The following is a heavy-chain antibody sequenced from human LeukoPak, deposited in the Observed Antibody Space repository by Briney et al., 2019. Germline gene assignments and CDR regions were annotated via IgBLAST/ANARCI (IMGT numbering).Heavy chain of an antibody. CDR3: ATLGFSSGYYYYFDH. Sequence: SETLSLTCTVSGGSISSSSYYWGWIRQPPGKGLEWIGSIYYSGSTYYNPSLKSRVTISVDTSKNQFSLKLSSVTAADTAVYYCATLGFSSGYYYYFDHWGQGTLVTVSS. V-gene: IGHV4-39*07. D-gene: IGHD3-22*01. CDR2: IYYSGST. J-gene: IGHJ4*02. CDR1: GGSISSSSYY.